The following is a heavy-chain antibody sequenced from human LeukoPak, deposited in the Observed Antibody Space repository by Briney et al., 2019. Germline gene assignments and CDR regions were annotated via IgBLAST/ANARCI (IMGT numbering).Heavy chain of an antibody. Sequence: GGSLRLSCAASGFTFSSYAMHWVRQAPGKGLKWAAVISYDGSNKYYADSVKGRFTISRDNSKNTLYLQMNSLRAEDTAVYYCARVKTYGDYVVYYYYMDVWGKGTTVTVSS. J-gene: IGHJ6*03. D-gene: IGHD4-17*01. V-gene: IGHV3-30*04. CDR2: ISYDGSNK. CDR1: GFTFSSYA. CDR3: ARVKTYGDYVVYYYYMDV.